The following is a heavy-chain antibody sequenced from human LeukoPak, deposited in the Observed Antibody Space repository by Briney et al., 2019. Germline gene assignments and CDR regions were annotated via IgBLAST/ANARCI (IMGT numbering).Heavy chain of an antibody. CDR1: GGSISSYY. CDR3: ARVSTSGPPDY. V-gene: IGHV4-59*01. D-gene: IGHD5-12*01. Sequence: SENLSLTCTVSGGSISSYYWSWIRQPPGKGLEWIGYIYYSGSTNYNPSLKSRVTISVDTSKNQFTLKLSSVTAADTAVYYSARVSTSGPPDYWGQGRVVTVSS. CDR2: IYYSGST. J-gene: IGHJ4*02.